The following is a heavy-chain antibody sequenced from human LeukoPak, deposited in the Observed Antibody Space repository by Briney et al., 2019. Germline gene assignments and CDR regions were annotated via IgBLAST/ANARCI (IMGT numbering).Heavy chain of an antibody. CDR2: IRGTGDTT. CDR3: AKLQGDITMVRGVPNGFDF. V-gene: IGHV3-23*01. J-gene: IGHJ4*01. D-gene: IGHD3-10*01. Sequence: GGTLRLSCAASGFTFISYGMSWVRQAPGKGLEWVSTIRGTGDTTYYADSVKGRFTISRDNSKNTLYLQMNSLRAEDTALYYCAKLQGDITMVRGVPNGFDFWGQGSLVTVSS. CDR1: GFTFISYG.